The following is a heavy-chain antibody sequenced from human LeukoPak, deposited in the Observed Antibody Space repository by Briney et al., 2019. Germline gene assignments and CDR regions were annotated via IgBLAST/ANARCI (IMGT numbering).Heavy chain of an antibody. V-gene: IGHV4-39*01. Sequence: SETLSLTCTVSGGPISSSYCWGWIRQTPGKGPEWIGSIHYSGSTYYNPSLKSRVTISVDTSRNQFSLKLRSVTAADTAVYYCARLPYSHYSDSSGYFDHWGQGTLFTVSS. J-gene: IGHJ4*02. CDR3: ARLPYSHYSDSSGYFDH. CDR2: IHYSGST. D-gene: IGHD3-22*01. CDR1: GGPISSSYC.